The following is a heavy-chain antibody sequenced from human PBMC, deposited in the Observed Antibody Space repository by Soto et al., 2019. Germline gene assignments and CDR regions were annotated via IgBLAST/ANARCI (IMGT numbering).Heavy chain of an antibody. CDR3: ARGHGGWAPPYYYYGMDV. V-gene: IGHV3-66*01. D-gene: IGHD6-19*01. CDR2: IYSGGST. J-gene: IGHJ6*02. Sequence: EVQLVESGGGLVQPGGSLRLSCAASGFTVSSNYMSWVRQAPGKGLEWVSVIYSGGSTYYADSVKGRFTISRDNSKNTLYLQMNSLRAEDTAVYYCARGHGGWAPPYYYYGMDVWGQGTTITVSS. CDR1: GFTVSSNY.